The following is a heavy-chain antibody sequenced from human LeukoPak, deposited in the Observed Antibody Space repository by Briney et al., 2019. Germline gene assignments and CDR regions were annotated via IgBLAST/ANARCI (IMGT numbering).Heavy chain of an antibody. CDR2: VQNDGSNR. J-gene: IGHJ4*02. V-gene: IGHV3-30*02. Sequence: PGGSLRLSCAVSGFTFGSYGMHWVRQAPGKGLEWVAFVQNDGSNRYYTDSVKGRFTISRDNSKNTLYLQMNSLRPEDTAVYYCAKIKQNYFDYWGKGTLFTVSS. CDR1: GFTFGSYG. CDR3: AKIKQNYFDY. D-gene: IGHD2/OR15-2a*01.